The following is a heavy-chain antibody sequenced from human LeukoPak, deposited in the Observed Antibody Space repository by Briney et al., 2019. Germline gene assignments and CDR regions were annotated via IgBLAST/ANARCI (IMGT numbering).Heavy chain of an antibody. Sequence: PGGSLRLSCAASGFTFNNYAMNWVRQAPGKGLEWVSSISGGGETTYYADSVKGRFTISRDNSKNTLYLQMNSLRAEDTAVYYCAKDPQYYDILTGYPAFDYWGQGTLVTVSS. CDR2: ISGGGETT. V-gene: IGHV3-23*01. CDR1: GFTFNNYA. CDR3: AKDPQYYDILTGYPAFDY. J-gene: IGHJ4*02. D-gene: IGHD3-9*01.